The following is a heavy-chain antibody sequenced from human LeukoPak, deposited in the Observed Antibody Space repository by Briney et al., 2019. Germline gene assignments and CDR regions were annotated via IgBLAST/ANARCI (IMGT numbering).Heavy chain of an antibody. J-gene: IGHJ6*03. V-gene: IGHV4-34*01. CDR3: ARGPYYYSSGTYPNYYMDV. D-gene: IGHD3-10*01. CDR1: GGSFSGYY. CDR2: INHSGST. Sequence: PSETLSLTCAVYGGSFSGYYRSWIRQPPGKGLEWIGEINHSGSTNYNPSLKSRVTISVDTSKNQFSLKLSSVTAADTAVYYCARGPYYYSSGTYPNYYMDVWGKGTTVTISS.